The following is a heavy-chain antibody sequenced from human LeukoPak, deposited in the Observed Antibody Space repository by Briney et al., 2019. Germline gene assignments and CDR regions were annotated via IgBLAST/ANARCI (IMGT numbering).Heavy chain of an antibody. J-gene: IGHJ5*02. D-gene: IGHD3-10*01. Sequence: GASVKVSCKASGYTFTSYYMHWVRQAPGQGLEWMGIINPSGGSTSYAQKFQGRVTMTRDTSTSTVYMELSSLRSEDTAVYYCARARYGFGELLGKANWFDPWGQGTLVTVSS. V-gene: IGHV1-46*01. CDR3: ARARYGFGELLGKANWFDP. CDR1: GYTFTSYY. CDR2: INPSGGST.